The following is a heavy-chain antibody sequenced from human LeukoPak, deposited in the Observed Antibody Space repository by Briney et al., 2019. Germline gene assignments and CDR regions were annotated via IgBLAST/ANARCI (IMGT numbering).Heavy chain of an antibody. CDR2: IIPLFGTA. CDR3: ARSDGPRSDSFYGTFDY. V-gene: IGHV1-69*06. J-gene: IGHJ4*02. CDR1: GGTFNIYA. Sequence: GASVKVSCNASGGTFNIYAITWVRQAPGQGLEWMGGIIPLFGTAKYAQKVQGRVSITADKSTSTAYMELSSLRSDDTAVYYCARSDGPRSDSFYGTFDYWGQGALVTVSS. D-gene: IGHD2-2*01.